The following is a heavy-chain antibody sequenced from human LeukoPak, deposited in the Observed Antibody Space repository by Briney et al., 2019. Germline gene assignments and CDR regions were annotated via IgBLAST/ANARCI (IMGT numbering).Heavy chain of an antibody. CDR2: IYPDDSDT. J-gene: IGHJ6*03. Sequence: GESLKISCKGSGYSLTSYWIGWVRQMPGKGLEWMGIIYPDDSDTRYNPFFEGQVIISVDKPISTAYLQWSSLKASDTATYYCARHGHCTNGVCYSNYYYYMDVWGKGTTVTVSS. CDR3: ARHGHCTNGVCYSNYYYYMDV. D-gene: IGHD2-8*01. CDR1: GYSLTSYW. V-gene: IGHV5-51*01.